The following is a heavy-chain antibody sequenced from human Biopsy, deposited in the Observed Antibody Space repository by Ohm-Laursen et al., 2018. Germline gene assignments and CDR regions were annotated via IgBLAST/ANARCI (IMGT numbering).Heavy chain of an antibody. Sequence: LRLSCAASGFTLSSYSMNWVRQTPGKGLEWVSTISSSSDNIYYVDSVKGRFTISRDNAKNSLYLQMNSLRAEDTAVYYCARSRGSSGIATIYYYGMDVWGQGTTVTVSS. CDR3: ARSRGSSGIATIYYYGMDV. J-gene: IGHJ6*02. CDR1: GFTLSSYS. CDR2: ISSSSDNI. D-gene: IGHD3-10*01. V-gene: IGHV3-21*01.